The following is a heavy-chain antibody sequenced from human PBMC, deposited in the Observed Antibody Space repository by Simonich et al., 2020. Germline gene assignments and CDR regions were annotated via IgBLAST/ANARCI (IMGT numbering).Heavy chain of an antibody. D-gene: IGHD7-27*01. CDR3: ARDGLGTAYYYYMDV. Sequence: VQLVESGGGLVQPGGYLRLSCAASGFTFSSCWISGVRQATGKWLEGVANIKQGGWEKYYVDSVKGRFTISRDNAKNSLYLQMNSLRAEDTAVYYCARDGLGTAYYYYMDVWGKGTTVTVSS. J-gene: IGHJ6*03. CDR1: GFTFSSCW. V-gene: IGHV3-7*01. CDR2: IKQGGWEK.